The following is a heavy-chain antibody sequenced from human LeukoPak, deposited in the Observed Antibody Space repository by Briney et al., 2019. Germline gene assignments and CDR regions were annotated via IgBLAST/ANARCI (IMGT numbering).Heavy chain of an antibody. CDR2: FDPEDGET. CDR3: ATGPYGDYVAY. D-gene: IGHD4-17*01. J-gene: IGHJ4*02. CDR1: GYTLTALS. V-gene: IGHV1-24*01. Sequence: ASVKVSCTVSGYTLTALSMNWVRQDTGKGLEWMGGFDPEDGETIYAQKFQGRVTMTEDTSTDTAYMELSSLRSEDTAVYYCATGPYGDYVAYWGQGTLVTVSS.